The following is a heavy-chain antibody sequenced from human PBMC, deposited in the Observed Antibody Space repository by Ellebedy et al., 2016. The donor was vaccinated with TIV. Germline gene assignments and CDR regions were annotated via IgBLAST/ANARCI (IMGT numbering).Heavy chain of an antibody. D-gene: IGHD3-16*01. CDR2: IWDDGSNT. CDR1: GFTFSRYA. V-gene: IGHV3-33*01. J-gene: IGHJ6*02. Sequence: GESLKISCAASGFTFSRYAMNWVRQAPGKGLEWVAVIWDDGSNTYYADSVKWRFSISRDNSKNTLYLKMNSLRAEDTAVYYCARPRVRSSYYHGMDVWGQGTTIIVSS. CDR3: ARPRVRSSYYHGMDV.